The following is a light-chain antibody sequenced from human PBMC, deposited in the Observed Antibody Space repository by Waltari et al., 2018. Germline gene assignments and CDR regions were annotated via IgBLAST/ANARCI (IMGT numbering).Light chain of an antibody. Sequence: QSALTQPASVSGSPGQSITISCTGTSSDAGGYNYVSWYQQHPGKAPKLMIYEVNNRPSGVSNRFSGSKSGNTASLTISGLQAEDEAGYYCTSYTSSSTWVFGGGTKLTVL. CDR1: SSDAGGYNY. CDR3: TSYTSSSTWV. CDR2: EVN. J-gene: IGLJ3*02. V-gene: IGLV2-14*01.